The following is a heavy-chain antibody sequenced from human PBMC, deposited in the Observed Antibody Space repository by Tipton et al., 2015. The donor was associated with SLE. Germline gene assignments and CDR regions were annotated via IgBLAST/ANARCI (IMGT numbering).Heavy chain of an antibody. CDR3: VRDEAPGSGDRWGYSYGMDV. Sequence: TLSLTCNVSGGSIDGFYWSWIRQPPGKGLEWIGYVYFSGSTKYNPSPKSRVTISVDRSRSQFSLKLSSVTTADTAVYYCVRDEAPGSGDRWGYSYGMDVWGQGTTVTVSS. J-gene: IGHJ6*02. CDR1: GGSIDGFY. V-gene: IGHV4-59*01. CDR2: VYFSGST. D-gene: IGHD6-25*01.